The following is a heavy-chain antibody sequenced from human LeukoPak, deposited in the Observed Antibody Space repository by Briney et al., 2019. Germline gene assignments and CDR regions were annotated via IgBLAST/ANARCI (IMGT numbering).Heavy chain of an antibody. CDR1: GYSFTSYW. D-gene: IGHD6-13*01. Sequence: KGGESLKISCKGSGYSFTSYWIGWVRQMPGKGLEWMGIIYPGDSDTRYSPSFQGQVTISADKSISTAYLQWSSLKASDTAMYYCARHVLHTTSIAAAAKPFGGIDYWGQGTLVTVSS. CDR2: IYPGDSDT. V-gene: IGHV5-51*01. J-gene: IGHJ4*02. CDR3: ARHVLHTTSIAAAAKPFGGIDY.